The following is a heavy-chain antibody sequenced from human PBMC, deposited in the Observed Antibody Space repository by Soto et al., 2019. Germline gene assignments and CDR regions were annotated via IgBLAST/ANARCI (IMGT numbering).Heavy chain of an antibody. CDR2: ISYDGRNK. Sequence: TGGSLRLSCAASGFTFSSYAMHWVRQAPGKGLEWVAVISYDGRNKYYADSVKGRFTISRDNSKNTLYLQMNSLRAEDTAVYYCAKDLGGVDYWGQGTLVTVSS. D-gene: IGHD3-10*01. CDR1: GFTFSSYA. J-gene: IGHJ4*02. V-gene: IGHV3-30*04. CDR3: AKDLGGVDY.